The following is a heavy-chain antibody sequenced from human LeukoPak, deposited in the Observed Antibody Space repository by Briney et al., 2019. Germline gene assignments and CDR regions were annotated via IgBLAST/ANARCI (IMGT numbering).Heavy chain of an antibody. D-gene: IGHD3-10*01. CDR1: GGSISSSSYY. CDR3: ARRPNVLGGAYGY. J-gene: IGHJ4*02. V-gene: IGHV4-39*07. Sequence: KPSETLSLTCTVSGGSISSSSYYWGWIRQPPGKGLEWIGSIYYSGSTYYNPSLKSRVTISVDTSKNQFSLKLSSVTAADTAVYYCARRPNVLGGAYGYWGQGTLVTVSS. CDR2: IYYSGST.